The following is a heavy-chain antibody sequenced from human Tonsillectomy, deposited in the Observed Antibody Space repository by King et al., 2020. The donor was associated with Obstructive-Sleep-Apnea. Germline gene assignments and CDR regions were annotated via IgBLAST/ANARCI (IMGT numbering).Heavy chain of an antibody. V-gene: IGHV3-48*01. D-gene: IGHD2-15*01. J-gene: IGHJ2*01. CDR1: GFTCSRNN. CDR3: ARNYCSGGSCYWFFDL. CDR2: ISSGSGTI. Sequence: GEAGGVLVQPGGSLRLSCAASGFTCSRNNMNWVRQAPGKGLEWISYISSGSGTIYYADSVKGRFTISRDNAKNSLYLQMNSLRAEDTAVYYCARNYCSGGSCYWFFDLWGRGTLVTVSS.